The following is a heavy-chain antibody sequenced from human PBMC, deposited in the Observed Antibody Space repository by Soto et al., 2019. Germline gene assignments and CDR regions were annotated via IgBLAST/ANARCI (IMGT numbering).Heavy chain of an antibody. Sequence: QLQLQESGPGLVKPSETLSLTCTVSGDSISSSSSYWGWIRQPPGKGLEWIGSINYSGSTYYNPSLKSLVTISVDTAKNQSSLKLSSVTAADTAVYYCARHRHNSGWDREFDYWGQGTLVAFSA. CDR2: INYSGST. J-gene: IGHJ4*02. D-gene: IGHD6-19*01. CDR3: ARHRHNSGWDREFDY. V-gene: IGHV4-39*01. CDR1: GDSISSSSSY.